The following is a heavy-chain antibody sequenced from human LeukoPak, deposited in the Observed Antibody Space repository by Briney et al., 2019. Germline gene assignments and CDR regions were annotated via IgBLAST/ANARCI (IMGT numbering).Heavy chain of an antibody. J-gene: IGHJ4*02. V-gene: IGHV4-59*01. Sequence: SETLSLTCTVSGGSISSYFWSWIRQPPGKGLEWIGYISYSGSTNYNPSPKSRVTISVDTSKNQFSLKVSSVTAADTAVYFCARVRASLTIDYWGQGALVTVSS. CDR1: GGSISSYF. CDR3: ARVRASLTIDY. CDR2: ISYSGST.